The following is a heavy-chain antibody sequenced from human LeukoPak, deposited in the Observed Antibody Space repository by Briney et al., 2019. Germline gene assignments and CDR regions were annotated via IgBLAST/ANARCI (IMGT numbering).Heavy chain of an antibody. D-gene: IGHD2-15*01. CDR2: IFPGDSDT. J-gene: IGHJ6*02. CDR3: ARHGLAGCIGGRSFTSFHYYGMDV. V-gene: IGHV5-51*01. Sequence: GESLKISCKGSGYNFADYWIGWVRQMPGKGLEWMGIIFPGDSDTKYSPSFQGQVTISADKSISTAYLQWSSLKASDSAMYHCARHGLAGCIGGRSFTSFHYYGMDVWGQGTTVTVSS. CDR1: GYNFADYW.